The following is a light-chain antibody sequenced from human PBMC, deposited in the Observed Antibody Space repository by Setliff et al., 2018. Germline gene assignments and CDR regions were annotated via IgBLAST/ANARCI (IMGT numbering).Light chain of an antibody. J-gene: IGLJ1*01. CDR2: DFI. CDR3: CSYAGSSTFA. CDR1: YSDVGKYNL. V-gene: IGLV2-23*02. Sequence: QSALAQPASVSGSPGQATTISCTGSYSDVGKYNLVSWYQQHSGKAPRLILYDFIKRPSGVSDRFSGSKSGNTASLTISGLQAEDEADYYCCSYAGSSTFAFGGGTKVTVL.